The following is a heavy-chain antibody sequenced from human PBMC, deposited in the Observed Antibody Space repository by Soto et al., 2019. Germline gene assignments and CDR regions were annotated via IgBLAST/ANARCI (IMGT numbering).Heavy chain of an antibody. CDR2: IIPIFGTA. Sequence: SVNVSFKASGGTFSSYAISWVRQAPGQGLEWMGGIIPIFGTANYAQKFQGRVTITADESTSTAYMELSSLRSEDTAVYYCARTPFAGFWSGYYPYYYYGMDVWGQGTTVTVSS. D-gene: IGHD3-3*01. J-gene: IGHJ6*02. CDR3: ARTPFAGFWSGYYPYYYYGMDV. V-gene: IGHV1-69*01. CDR1: GGTFSSYA.